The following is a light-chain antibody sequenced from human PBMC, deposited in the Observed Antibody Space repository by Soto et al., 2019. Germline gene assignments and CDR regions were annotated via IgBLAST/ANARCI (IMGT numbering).Light chain of an antibody. CDR3: SSYTSSSLYV. CDR1: SSDVGGYNY. Sequence: SALTQPASVSGSPGQSITISCTGTSSDVGGYNYVSWYQQHPGKAPKLMIYEVSNRPSGVSNRFSGSKSGNTASLTISGLQAEDEADYYCSSYTSSSLYVFGTGTNVTVL. V-gene: IGLV2-14*01. J-gene: IGLJ1*01. CDR2: EVS.